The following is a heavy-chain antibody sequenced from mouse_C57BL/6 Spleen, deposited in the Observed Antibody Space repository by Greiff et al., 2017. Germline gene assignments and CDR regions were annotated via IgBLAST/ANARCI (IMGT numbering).Heavy chain of an antibody. Sequence: DVQLQESGPGLVKPSQSLSLTCSVTGYSITSGYYWNWIRQFPGNKLEWMGYISYDGSNNYNPSLKNRISITRDTSKNQFFLKLNSVTTEDTATYYCAIPSYYYGSSYWYFDVWGTGTTVTVSS. CDR1: GYSITSGYY. CDR2: ISYDGSN. J-gene: IGHJ1*03. CDR3: AIPSYYYGSSYWYFDV. D-gene: IGHD1-1*01. V-gene: IGHV3-6*01.